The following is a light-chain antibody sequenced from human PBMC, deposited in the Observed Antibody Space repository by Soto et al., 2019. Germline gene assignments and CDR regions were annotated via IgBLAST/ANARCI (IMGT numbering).Light chain of an antibody. J-gene: IGLJ3*02. V-gene: IGLV1-47*02. Sequence: QSALTQPPSASGTPGQRVTISCSGSSSNIGSNYIYWYQQLPGTAPKLLIHSNDQRPSGVPDRFSGSKSGTSASLAISGLRSEDEADYYCAAWDDRLSGWVFGGGTKVTVL. CDR2: SND. CDR1: SSNIGSNY. CDR3: AAWDDRLSGWV.